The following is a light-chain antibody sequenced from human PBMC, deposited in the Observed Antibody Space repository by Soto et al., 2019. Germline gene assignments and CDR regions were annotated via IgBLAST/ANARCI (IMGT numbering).Light chain of an antibody. CDR2: TAS. V-gene: IGKV1-5*03. CDR3: QKYNSYSWA. J-gene: IGKJ1*01. Sequence: DLQMTQSPSTLSASVGDRVTITCRASQTISSWLAWYQQKPGKAPKLLIYTASSLKRGVPSRFSGSGSGTDFTLTISSLQPEDVATYYCQKYNSYSWAFGQGTKVDIK. CDR1: QTISSW.